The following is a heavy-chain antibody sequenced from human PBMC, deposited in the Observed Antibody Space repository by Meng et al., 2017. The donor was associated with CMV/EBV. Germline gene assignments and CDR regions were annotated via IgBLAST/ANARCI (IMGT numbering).Heavy chain of an antibody. CDR3: ARVSIVDCSSTSCYTEPTPYYYYGMDV. CDR1: GFTFSDYY. CDR2: ISSSGSTI. J-gene: IGHJ6*02. D-gene: IGHD2-2*02. V-gene: IGHV3-11*04. Sequence: GESLKISCAASGFTFSDYYMSWIRQAPGKGLEWVSYISSSGSTIYYADSVKGRFTISRDNAKNSLYLQMNSLRAEDTAVYYCARVSIVDCSSTSCYTEPTPYYYYGMDVWDQGTTVTVSS.